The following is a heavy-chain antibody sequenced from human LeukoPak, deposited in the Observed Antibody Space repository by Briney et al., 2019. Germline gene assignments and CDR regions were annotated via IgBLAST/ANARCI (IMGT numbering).Heavy chain of an antibody. J-gene: IGHJ5*01. CDR1: GFTFDDYA. D-gene: IGHD1-20*01. Sequence: GGSLRLSCAASGFTFDDYAMHWVRQAPGKGLEWVSGISWNSGSIGYADSVKGRSTISRDNAKNSLYLQMNNLRAEDTAVYYCARAGGITGITGWFDSWGQGTQVTVSS. V-gene: IGHV3-9*01. CDR3: ARAGGITGITGWFDS. CDR2: ISWNSGSI.